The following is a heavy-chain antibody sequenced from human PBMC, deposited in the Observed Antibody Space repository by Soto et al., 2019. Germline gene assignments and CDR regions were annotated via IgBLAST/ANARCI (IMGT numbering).Heavy chain of an antibody. J-gene: IGHJ4*02. CDR3: ANPIPKTGTTFGF. Sequence: PVGPLRLSCVSSEFTFSNFAMSLVLQTPGEGLEWVSAISGSGDDTFYADSMKGRFTISRDNSKDTLYLQINSLRAEDTAVYYCANPIPKTGTTFGFWGQGTLVTVSS. CDR1: EFTFSNFA. D-gene: IGHD1-1*01. V-gene: IGHV3-23*01. CDR2: ISGSGDDT.